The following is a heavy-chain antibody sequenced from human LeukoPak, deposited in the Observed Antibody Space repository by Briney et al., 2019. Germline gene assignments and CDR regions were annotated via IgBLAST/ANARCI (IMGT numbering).Heavy chain of an antibody. CDR1: GLTFSNYG. CDR3: AKVWGYCSGGSCYSVYYYGMDV. CDR2: ISFDGSNK. J-gene: IGHJ6*02. Sequence: GGSLRLSCAASGLTFSNYGMHWVRQAPGKGLEWVAVISFDGSNKYYADSVRGRFTISRDNSKDTLYLQMNSLRAEDTAVYYCAKVWGYCSGGSCYSVYYYGMDVWGQGTTVTVSS. D-gene: IGHD2-15*01. V-gene: IGHV3-30*18.